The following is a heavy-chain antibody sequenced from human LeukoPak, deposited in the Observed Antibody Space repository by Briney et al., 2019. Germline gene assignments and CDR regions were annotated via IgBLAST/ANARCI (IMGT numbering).Heavy chain of an antibody. CDR1: GYTFTSYY. CDR2: INPNSGGT. V-gene: IGHV1-2*02. CDR3: ARVDIVVVVAAIYFDY. D-gene: IGHD2-15*01. Sequence: ASVKVSCKAPGYTFTSYYMHWVRQAPGQGLEWMGWINPNSGGTNYAQKFQGRVTMTRDTSISTAYMELSRLRSDDTAVYYCARVDIVVVVAAIYFDYWGQGTLVTVSS. J-gene: IGHJ4*02.